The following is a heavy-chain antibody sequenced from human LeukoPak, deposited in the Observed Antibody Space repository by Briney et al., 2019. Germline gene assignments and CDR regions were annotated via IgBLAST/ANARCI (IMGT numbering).Heavy chain of an antibody. CDR2: IGGGGSST. CDR1: GFTFSLYA. V-gene: IGHV3-23*01. J-gene: IGHJ4*02. D-gene: IGHD1-26*01. CDR3: VKEWSLTPPDS. Sequence: PGGSLRLSCAASGFTFSLYAMSWVRQAPGKGLEWVSAIGGGGSSTYYADSVKGRFTISRDNAKSTLYLQMNSLRVEDTAIYYCVKEWSLTPPDSWGQGTLVTVSS.